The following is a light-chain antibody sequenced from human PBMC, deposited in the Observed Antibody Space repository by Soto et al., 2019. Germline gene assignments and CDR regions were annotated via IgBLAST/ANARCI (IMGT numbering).Light chain of an antibody. CDR1: SGHSSYA. CDR2: LNSDGSH. J-gene: IGLJ3*02. Sequence: QLVLTQSPSASASLGASVKLTCTLTSGHSSYAIAWHQQQPEQGPRYLMKLNSDGSHSKGDGMPDRCSGSSSGAERYLSISSPESEDEADYYCQTWGTGIRVFGGGTKLTVL. V-gene: IGLV4-69*01. CDR3: QTWGTGIRV.